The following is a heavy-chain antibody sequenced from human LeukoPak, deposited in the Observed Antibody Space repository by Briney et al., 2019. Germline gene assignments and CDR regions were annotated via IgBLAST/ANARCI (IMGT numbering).Heavy chain of an antibody. CDR2: INHSGST. Sequence: PSETLSLTCSVSGYSITTAYYWSWSCQPPGKGLEWIGEINHSGSTNYNPSLKSRVTISVDTSKNQFSLKLSSVTAADTAVYYCARAPNECDWYFDLWGRGTLVTVSS. J-gene: IGHJ2*01. CDR3: ARAPNECDWYFDL. V-gene: IGHV4-38-2*02. CDR1: GYSITTAYY. D-gene: IGHD3-3*01.